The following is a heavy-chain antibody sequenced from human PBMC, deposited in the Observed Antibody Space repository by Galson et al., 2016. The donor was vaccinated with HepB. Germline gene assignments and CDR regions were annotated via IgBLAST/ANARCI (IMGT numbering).Heavy chain of an antibody. CDR1: GYTFIIYY. D-gene: IGHD3-16*01. CDR2: INPIAGTT. Sequence: SVKVSCKASGYTFIIYYIHWVRQAPGQGLEWMGIINPIAGTTTYEQRFQGRLTLTRDTPTSTVYMDLSSLTSEDTAVYYCTRERGSHGFDYWGQGTLVTVSS. J-gene: IGHJ4*02. V-gene: IGHV1-46*01. CDR3: TRERGSHGFDY.